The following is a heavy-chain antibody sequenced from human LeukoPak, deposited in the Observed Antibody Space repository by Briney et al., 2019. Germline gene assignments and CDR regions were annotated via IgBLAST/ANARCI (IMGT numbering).Heavy chain of an antibody. Sequence: PGGSLRLSCAASGFTFTNYWMTWVRQAPGKGLEWVANIKQDGSEGYYADSVKGRFTISRDNAKNSLYLQMNSLRAEDTAVYYCANSAARDFWGQGTLVTVSS. V-gene: IGHV3-7*01. CDR1: GFTFTNYW. D-gene: IGHD4-11*01. J-gene: IGHJ4*02. CDR3: ANSAARDF. CDR2: IKQDGSEG.